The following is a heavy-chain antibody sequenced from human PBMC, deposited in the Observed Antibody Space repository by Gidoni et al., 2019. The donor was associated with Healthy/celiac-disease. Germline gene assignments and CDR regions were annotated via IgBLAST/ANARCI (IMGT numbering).Heavy chain of an antibody. D-gene: IGHD2-2*01. CDR1: CGSISRGDYY. CDR2: IYYSGST. J-gene: IGHJ6*03. V-gene: IGHV4-30-4*01. Sequence: QVQLQESGPGLVKPSQTLSLTCTVSCGSISRGDYYWIWIRQPPGKGLEWIGYIYYSGSTYYNPSLKSRVTISVDTSKNQFSLKLSSVTAADTAVYYCARTKRYCSSTSCPTALSYYMDVWGKGTTVTVSS. CDR3: ARTKRYCSSTSCPTALSYYMDV.